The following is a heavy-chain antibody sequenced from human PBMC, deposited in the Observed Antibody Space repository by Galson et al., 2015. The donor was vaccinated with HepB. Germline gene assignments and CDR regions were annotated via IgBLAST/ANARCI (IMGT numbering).Heavy chain of an antibody. CDR3: ARVGLAAAESLRKAPERQNAFDI. D-gene: IGHD6-13*01. V-gene: IGHV4-34*01. CDR2: INHSGST. CDR1: GGSFSGYY. Sequence: LSLTCAVYGGSFSGYYWSWIRQPPGKGLEWIGEINHSGSTNYNPSHKSRVTISADTSKNQFSLKLSSVNAADTAVYHCARVGLAAAESLRKAPERQNAFDIGGQGTMVTVSS. J-gene: IGHJ3*02.